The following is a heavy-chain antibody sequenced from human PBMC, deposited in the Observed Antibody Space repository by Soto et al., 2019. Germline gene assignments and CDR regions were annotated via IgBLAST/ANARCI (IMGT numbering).Heavy chain of an antibody. D-gene: IGHD1-26*01. CDR1: GYTLTVLS. CDR2: FDPEDGET. V-gene: IGHV1-24*01. CDR3: ATARWELLSEAFDI. J-gene: IGHJ3*02. Sequence: ASVKVSCKVSGYTLTVLSMHWVRQAPGKGLEWMGGFDPEDGETIYAQKFQGRVTMTEDTSTDTAYMELSSLRSEDTAVYYCATARWELLSEAFDIWGHVPMVPV.